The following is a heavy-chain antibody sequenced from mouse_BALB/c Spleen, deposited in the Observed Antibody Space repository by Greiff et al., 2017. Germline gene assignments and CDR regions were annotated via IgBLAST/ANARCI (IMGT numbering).Heavy chain of an antibody. CDR3: ARVGYYYGSRGDYFDY. Sequence: VQLKESGPELVKPGASVKMSCKASGYTFTSYVMHWVKQKPGQGLEWIGYINPYNDGTKYNEKFKGKATLTSDKSSSTAYMELSSLTSEDSAVYYCARVGYYYGSRGDYFDYWGQGTTLTVSS. V-gene: IGHV1-14*01. CDR2: INPYNDGT. CDR1: GYTFTSYV. J-gene: IGHJ2*01. D-gene: IGHD1-1*01.